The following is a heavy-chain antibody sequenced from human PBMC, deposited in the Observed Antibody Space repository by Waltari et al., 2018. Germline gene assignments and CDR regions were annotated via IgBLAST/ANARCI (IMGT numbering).Heavy chain of an antibody. Sequence: EVQLVESGGGLVQPGRSLRLSCAASGFTFDDYAMHWVRHAPGKGLGWVSGISWNSGSIGYADSVKGRFTISRDNAKNSLYLQMNSLRAEDTALYYCAKEHKRQLLSNNWFDPWGQGTLVTVSS. V-gene: IGHV3-9*01. CDR2: ISWNSGSI. CDR1: GFTFDDYA. J-gene: IGHJ5*02. CDR3: AKEHKRQLLSNNWFDP. D-gene: IGHD2-2*01.